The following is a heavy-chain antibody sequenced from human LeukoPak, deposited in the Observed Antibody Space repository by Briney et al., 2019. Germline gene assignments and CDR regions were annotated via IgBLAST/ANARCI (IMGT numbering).Heavy chain of an antibody. V-gene: IGHV4-39*07. D-gene: IGHD3-10*01. Sequence: SETLSLTCTVSGGSISSSSYHWSWIRQPPGKNLEWVGSIYYSGSTYYNPSLKSRVTISVDTSKNQFSLKLSSVTAADTAVYYCARDGSLWFGELNNWFDPWGQGTLVTVSS. CDR3: ARDGSLWFGELNNWFDP. CDR1: GGSISSSSYH. CDR2: IYYSGST. J-gene: IGHJ5*02.